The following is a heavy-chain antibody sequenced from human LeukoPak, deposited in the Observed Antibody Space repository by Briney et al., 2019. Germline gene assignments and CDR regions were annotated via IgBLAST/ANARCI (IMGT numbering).Heavy chain of an antibody. Sequence: GGSLRLSCAASGFTFSSYSMNWVRQAPGKGLEWVSSITSSSSYINYADSAKGRFTISRDNAKNSLYLQMNSLRAEDTAVYYCARVLSGANTINYYYYYMDVWGKGTTVTVSS. CDR1: GFTFSSYS. CDR3: ARVLSGANTINYYYYYMDV. J-gene: IGHJ6*03. D-gene: IGHD1-26*01. V-gene: IGHV3-21*01. CDR2: ITSSSSYI.